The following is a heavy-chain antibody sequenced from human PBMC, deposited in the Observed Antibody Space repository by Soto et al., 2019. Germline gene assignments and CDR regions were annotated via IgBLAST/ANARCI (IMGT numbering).Heavy chain of an antibody. J-gene: IGHJ6*02. CDR3: VRNWRYYGGADYYGMDA. CDR2: IYWDDDE. Sequence: ITLKESGPTLVKPTQTLTLTCTFSGFSLNTGGVGVGWVRQPRGKAMEWLALIYWDDDERYRPSLRSRLNNPXDXXXNXXVPTMTNMDPEDPATYYCVRNWRYYGGADYYGMDAWGQGHTVTVSS. CDR1: GFSLNTGGVG. D-gene: IGHD3-10*01. V-gene: IGHV2-5*02.